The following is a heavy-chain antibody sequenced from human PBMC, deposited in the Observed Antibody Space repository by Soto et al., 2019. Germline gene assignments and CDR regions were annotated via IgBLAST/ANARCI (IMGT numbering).Heavy chain of an antibody. CDR1: GFTFENYA. CDR3: AKDSWAIFGVPAGEYYTMDV. D-gene: IGHD3-3*01. J-gene: IGHJ6*03. CDR2: ISGSGGTT. Sequence: GGSLRLSCVASGFTFENYAMSWVRQAPGKGLEWVSAISGSGGTTYYSDSVKGRFTISRDNSKNTVYLQMNDLRVEDAAEYFCAKDSWAIFGVPAGEYYTMDVWGQGTTVTVSS. V-gene: IGHV3-23*01.